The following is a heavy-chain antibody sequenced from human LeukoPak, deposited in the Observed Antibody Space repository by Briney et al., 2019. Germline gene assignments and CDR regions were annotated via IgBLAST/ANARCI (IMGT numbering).Heavy chain of an antibody. Sequence: GGSLRLSCAASGFTFTSYSMNWVRQAPGKGLEWVSTISGGGGSTYYADSVKGQFTISRDNSKNTLYLQVNSLRAEDTAVYYCAKTRALGVAGYSSSWLSDYWGQGTLVTVSS. CDR3: AKTRALGVAGYSSSWLSDY. D-gene: IGHD6-13*01. J-gene: IGHJ4*02. CDR1: GFTFTSYS. CDR2: ISGGGGST. V-gene: IGHV3-23*01.